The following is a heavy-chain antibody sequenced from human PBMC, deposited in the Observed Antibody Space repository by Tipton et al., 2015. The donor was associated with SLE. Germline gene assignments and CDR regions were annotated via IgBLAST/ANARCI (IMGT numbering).Heavy chain of an antibody. J-gene: IGHJ4*02. CDR1: GGSISSHKSF. D-gene: IGHD2-8*02. CDR2: IYNTGST. V-gene: IGHV4-39*07. Sequence: TLSLTCSVSGGSISSHKSFWGWIRQPPGKGLEWVGIIYNTGSTYSNPSLRSRVAISVDTSKNHFSLKLRSVTAADTAVYYCARGFCSGDVCFGRGFFDYWGQGSLVTISS. CDR3: ARGFCSGDVCFGRGFFDY.